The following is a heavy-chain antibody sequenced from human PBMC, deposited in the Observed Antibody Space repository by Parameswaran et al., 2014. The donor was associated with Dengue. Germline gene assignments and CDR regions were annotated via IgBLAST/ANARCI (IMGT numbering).Heavy chain of an antibody. Sequence: KWIRQPPGKGLEWVSCISVSRSYIYYADSVKGRFTISRDNAKNSLYLQMNSLRAEDTAVYYCARDKTTVTTSDGMDVWGQGTTVTVSS. D-gene: IGHD4-17*01. J-gene: IGHJ6*02. CDR2: ISVSRSYI. CDR3: ARDKTTVTTSDGMDV. V-gene: IGHV3-21*01.